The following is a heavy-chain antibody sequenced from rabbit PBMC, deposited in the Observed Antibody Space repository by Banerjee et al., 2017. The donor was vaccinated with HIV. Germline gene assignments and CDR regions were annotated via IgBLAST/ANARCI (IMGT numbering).Heavy chain of an antibody. CDR1: GFSFSSGYY. CDR2: IYSGSSGRP. J-gene: IGHJ4*01. CDR3: ARRDWAVSRFTL. Sequence: QEQLEESGGDLVKPGASLTLTCTASGFSFSSGYYMCWVRQAPGKGLEWIACIYSGSSGRPYYASWAKGRFTISKASSTTVTLQMTSLTAADTATYFCARRDWAVSRFTLWGQGTLVTVS. V-gene: IGHV1S45*01. D-gene: IGHD4-2*01.